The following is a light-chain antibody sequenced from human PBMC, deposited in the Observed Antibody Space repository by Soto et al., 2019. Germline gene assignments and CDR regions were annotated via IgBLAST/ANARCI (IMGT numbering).Light chain of an antibody. V-gene: IGKV3-15*01. CDR1: QSVSSN. J-gene: IGKJ1*01. CDR2: GAS. CDR3: QQYNNWPPWT. Sequence: EIVMTKSPATLSVSPGERATLSCRASQSVSSNLAWYQQKPGQAPRLLIYGASTRATGIPARFSGSGSGTEFTLTISSLQSEDFAVYYCQQYNNWPPWTCGQGTKVEIK.